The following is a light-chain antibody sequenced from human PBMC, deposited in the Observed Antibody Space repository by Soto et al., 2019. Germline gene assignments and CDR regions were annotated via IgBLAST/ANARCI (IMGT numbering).Light chain of an antibody. CDR3: GTWDTSLSTVP. J-gene: IGLJ2*01. V-gene: IGLV1-51*01. CDR1: SSNIENNY. Sequence: QSVLTQPPSVSAAPGQKVTISCSGSSSNIENNYVSWYQQLPGTAPKLLIYDNNQRPSGIPDRFSGSKSGTSATLGITGLQTGDEADYYCGTWDTSLSTVPFGGGTKLTVL. CDR2: DNN.